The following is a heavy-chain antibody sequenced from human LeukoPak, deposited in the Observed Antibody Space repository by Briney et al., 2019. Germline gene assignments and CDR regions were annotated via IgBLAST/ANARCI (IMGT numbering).Heavy chain of an antibody. CDR3: ARDPPGCSGGSCYPSYYFDY. CDR2: INPSGGST. Sequence: ASVKVSCKASVYTFTSYYMHWVRQAPGQGLEWMGIINPSGGSTSYAQKFQGRVTMTRDTSTSTVYMELSSLRSEDTAVYYCARDPPGCSGGSCYPSYYFDYWGQGTLVTVSS. J-gene: IGHJ4*02. CDR1: VYTFTSYY. V-gene: IGHV1-46*01. D-gene: IGHD2-15*01.